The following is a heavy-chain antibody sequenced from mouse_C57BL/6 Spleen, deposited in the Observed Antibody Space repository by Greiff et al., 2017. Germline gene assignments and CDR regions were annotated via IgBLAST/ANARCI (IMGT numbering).Heavy chain of an antibody. J-gene: IGHJ2*01. V-gene: IGHV5-4*03. D-gene: IGHD1-1*01. CDR1: GFTFSSYA. CDR2: ISDGGSYT. CDR3: ARGYYGSSYFDY. Sequence: DVMLVESGGGLVKPGGSLKLSCAASGFTFSSYAMSWVRQTPEKRLEWVATISDGGSYTYYPDNVKGRFTISRDNAKNNLYLQMSHLKSEDTAMYYCARGYYGSSYFDYWGQGTTLTVSS.